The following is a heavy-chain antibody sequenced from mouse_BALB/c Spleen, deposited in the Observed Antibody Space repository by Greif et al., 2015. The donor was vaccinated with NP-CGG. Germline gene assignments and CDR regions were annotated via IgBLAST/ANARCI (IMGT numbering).Heavy chain of an antibody. CDR1: GYTFTDYY. J-gene: IGHJ4*01. V-gene: IGHV1-84*02. CDR2: IYPGSGNT. D-gene: IGHD4-1*01. CDR3: AGRTGTEAMDY. Sequence: QVHVKQSGPELVKPGASVKISCKASGYTFTDYYINWVKQKPGQGLEWIGWIYPGSGNTKYNEKFQGKATLTVDTSSSTAYMQLSSLTSEDTAVYFCAGRTGTEAMDYWGQGTSVTVSS.